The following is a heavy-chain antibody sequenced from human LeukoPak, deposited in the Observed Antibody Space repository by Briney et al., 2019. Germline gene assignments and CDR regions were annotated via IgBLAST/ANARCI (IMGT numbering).Heavy chain of an antibody. CDR3: ARLVWNYYGSGSYPAYYYMDV. CDR1: GGSFSGYY. V-gene: IGHV4-34*01. D-gene: IGHD3-10*01. CDR2: INHSGST. J-gene: IGHJ6*03. Sequence: SETLSLTCAVYGGSFSGYYWSWIRQPPGKGLEWLGEINHSGSTNYNPSLKSRVTISVDTSKNQFSLKLSSVTAADTAVYYCARLVWNYYGSGSYPAYYYMDVWGKGTTVTISS.